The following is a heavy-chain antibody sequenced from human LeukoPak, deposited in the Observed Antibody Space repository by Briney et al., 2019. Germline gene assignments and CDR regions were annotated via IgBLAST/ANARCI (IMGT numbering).Heavy chain of an antibody. D-gene: IGHD6-13*01. CDR1: GFTFSSYS. CDR3: ALWGQQLDRAGDAFDI. V-gene: IGHV3-21*01. J-gene: IGHJ3*02. CDR2: ISSSSSYI. Sequence: EAGGSLRLSCAASGFTFSSYSMNWVRQAPGKGLEWVSSISSSSSYIYYADSVKGRFTISRDNAKNSLYLQMNSLRAEDTAVYYCALWGQQLDRAGDAFDIWGQGTMVTVSS.